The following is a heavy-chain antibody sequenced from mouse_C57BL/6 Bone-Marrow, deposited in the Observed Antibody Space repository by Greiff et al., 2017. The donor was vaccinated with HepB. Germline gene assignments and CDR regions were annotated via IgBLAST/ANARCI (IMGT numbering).Heavy chain of an antibody. D-gene: IGHD2-10*01. CDR2: IYPGDGDT. CDR3: ARERTYYGNYEWYFDV. CDR1: GYAFSSSW. Sequence: QVQLQQSGPELVKPGASVKISCKASGYAFSSSWMNWVKQRPGKGLEWIGRIYPGDGDTNYNGKFKGKATLTADKSSSTAYMQLSSLTSEDSAVYFCARERTYYGNYEWYFDVWGTGTTVTVSS. J-gene: IGHJ1*03. V-gene: IGHV1-82*01.